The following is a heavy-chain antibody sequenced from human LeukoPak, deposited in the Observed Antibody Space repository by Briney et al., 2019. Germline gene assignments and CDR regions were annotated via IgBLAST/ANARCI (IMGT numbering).Heavy chain of an antibody. D-gene: IGHD6-13*01. V-gene: IGHV4-59*08. CDR2: IYYSGST. CDR1: GGSISSYY. J-gene: IGHJ5*02. Sequence: PSETLSLTCTVSGGSISSYYWSWIRQPPGKGLEWIGYIYYSGSTNYNPSLNSRVTISVDTSKNQFSLKLSSVTAADTAVYYCARSYGAAAGNWFDPWGQGTLVTVSS. CDR3: ARSYGAAAGNWFDP.